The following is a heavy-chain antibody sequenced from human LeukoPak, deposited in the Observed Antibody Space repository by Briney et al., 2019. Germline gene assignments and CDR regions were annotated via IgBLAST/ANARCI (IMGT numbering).Heavy chain of an antibody. CDR2: IYYSGST. J-gene: IGHJ3*02. V-gene: IGHV4-59*01. D-gene: IGHD6-19*01. CDR3: AREGSSGWYAFDI. CDR1: GGSISSYY. Sequence: SETLSLTCTVSGGSISSYYWSWIRQPPGKGLEWIGYIYYSGSTNYNPSLKSRVTISADTSKNQFSLKLSSVTAADTAVYYCAREGSSGWYAFDIWGQGTTVAVSS.